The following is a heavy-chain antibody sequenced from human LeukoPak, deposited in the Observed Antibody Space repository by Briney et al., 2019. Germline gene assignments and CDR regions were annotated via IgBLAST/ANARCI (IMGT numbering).Heavy chain of an antibody. CDR2: IYYSGST. V-gene: IGHV4-59*01. J-gene: IGHJ4*02. Sequence: SETLSLTCAVYGGPFSGYYWSWIRQPPGKGLEWIGYIYYSGSTNYNPSLKSRVTISEDTSKNQISLKLTSVTAADTAVYYCARVTNYYDTRGYPDYWGQGTLVTVSS. CDR1: GGPFSGYY. D-gene: IGHD3-22*01. CDR3: ARVTNYYDTRGYPDY.